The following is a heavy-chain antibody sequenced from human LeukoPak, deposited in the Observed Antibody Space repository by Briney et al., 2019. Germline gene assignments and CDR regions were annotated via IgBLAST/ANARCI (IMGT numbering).Heavy chain of an antibody. J-gene: IGHJ5*02. CDR2: INHSGIT. CDR3: ARGGSGYALNWFDP. CDR1: GGSFSGYY. V-gene: IGHV4-34*01. Sequence: SETLSLTCAVYGGSFSGYYWSWIRQPPGKGLEWIGEINHSGITNYNPSLQSRVTISVDTSNNQFSLKLSSVTAADTAVYYCARGGSGYALNWFDPWGQGTLVTVSS. D-gene: IGHD5-12*01.